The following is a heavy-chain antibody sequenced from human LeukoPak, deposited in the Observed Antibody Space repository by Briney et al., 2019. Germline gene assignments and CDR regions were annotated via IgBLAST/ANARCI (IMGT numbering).Heavy chain of an antibody. J-gene: IGHJ3*02. CDR1: GGIFSTFA. CDR3: AKVRGSDAFDI. CDR2: IIPILGLS. V-gene: IGHV1-69*04. D-gene: IGHD3-10*01. Sequence: SVKVSCKASGGIFSTFAINWVRQPPGQGLEWMGRIIPILGLSNSAHKFQGRVTITADTSTSTAYMELSSLRSEDTAVYYCAKVRGSDAFDIWGQGTTVTVSS.